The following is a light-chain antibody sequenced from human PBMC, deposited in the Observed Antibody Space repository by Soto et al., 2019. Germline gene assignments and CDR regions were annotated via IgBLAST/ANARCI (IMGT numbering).Light chain of an antibody. Sequence: CRASQSLSSSLAWYQPKSGQAPRLIIYGTSRRATGVPVRFSGSGSGTDFTGTISRLEPEDFAVYYWQHRGSSPVTFGQGTKVDIK. V-gene: IGKV3-20*01. J-gene: IGKJ1*01. CDR3: QHRGSSPVT. CDR2: GTS. CDR1: QSLSSS.